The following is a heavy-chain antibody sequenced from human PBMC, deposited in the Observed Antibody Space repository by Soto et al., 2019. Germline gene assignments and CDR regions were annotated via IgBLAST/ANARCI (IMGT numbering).Heavy chain of an antibody. V-gene: IGHV3-30*03. J-gene: IGHJ4*02. Sequence: QVQLVESGGGVVQPGKSLRLSCAASGFSFSTYGMPWVRQAPGKGLEWVAVISYDGSNTYYADSVKGRFTISRDNSKNTLYLQMSNLRAEDTAVYYCLSTTIAVIIWGQGTLVTVSS. CDR2: ISYDGSNT. D-gene: IGHD3-22*01. CDR3: LSTTIAVII. CDR1: GFSFSTYG.